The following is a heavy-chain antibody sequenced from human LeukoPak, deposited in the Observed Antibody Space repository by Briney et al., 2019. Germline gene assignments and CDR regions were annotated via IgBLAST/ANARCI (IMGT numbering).Heavy chain of an antibody. Sequence: GGSLRLSCAASGLTFSNAWMSWVRQAPGKGLDWVGRIKNKIDGGTTDYAAAVKGRFTISRDDSKNTLYLQMNSLKTEDTAVYYCTRYRTGNLDYWGQGTLVTVHS. CDR1: GLTFSNAW. D-gene: IGHD1-1*01. CDR2: IKNKIDGGTT. CDR3: TRYRTGNLDY. J-gene: IGHJ4*02. V-gene: IGHV3-15*01.